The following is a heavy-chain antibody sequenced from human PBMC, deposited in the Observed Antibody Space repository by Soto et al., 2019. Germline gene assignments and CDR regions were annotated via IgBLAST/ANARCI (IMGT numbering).Heavy chain of an antibody. D-gene: IGHD3-10*01. CDR3: ACDGDYYFDL. CDR1: GFTFSSYA. V-gene: IGHV3-30-3*01. J-gene: IGHJ2*01. Sequence: QVQLVESGGGVVQPGRSLRLSCAASGFTFSSYAMHWVRQAPGKGLEWVAVISYDGSNKYYADSVKGRFTISRDNSKNTVYLQMNSVRAEDTAVYYSACDGDYYFDLWGRGTLVTVSS. CDR2: ISYDGSNK.